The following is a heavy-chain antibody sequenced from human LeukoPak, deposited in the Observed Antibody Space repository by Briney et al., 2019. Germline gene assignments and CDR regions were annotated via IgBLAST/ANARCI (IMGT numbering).Heavy chain of an antibody. V-gene: IGHV3-21*01. Sequence: PGGSLRLSCAASGFTFSSYSMNWARQAPGKGLEWVSSISSSSSYIYYADSVKGRFTISRDNAKNSLYLQMNSLRAEDTAVYYCARATYYYDSSGHYYFDYWGQGTLVTVSS. CDR3: ARATYYYDSSGHYYFDY. J-gene: IGHJ4*02. CDR1: GFTFSSYS. CDR2: ISSSSSYI. D-gene: IGHD3-22*01.